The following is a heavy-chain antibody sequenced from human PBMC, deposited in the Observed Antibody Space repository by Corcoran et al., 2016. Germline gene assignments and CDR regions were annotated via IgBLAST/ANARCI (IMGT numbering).Heavy chain of an antibody. J-gene: IGHJ5*02. CDR2: ISGNNGNT. CDR3: ARGDPAGMNWFDP. V-gene: IGHV1-18*01. CDR1: GYTFTDYG. D-gene: IGHD3-10*01. Sequence: QIQLVQSGAEVKTPGASVKVSCKASGYTFTDYGIYWVRQAPGQGLEWMGWISGNNGNTKFAQKIQGRVTMTTETSTTTAYMELRSLRSDDTAVYYCARGDPAGMNWFDPWGQGTLVTVSS.